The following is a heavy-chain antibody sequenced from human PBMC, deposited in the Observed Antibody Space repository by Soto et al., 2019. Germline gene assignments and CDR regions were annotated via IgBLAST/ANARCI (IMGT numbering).Heavy chain of an antibody. CDR1: GGSISSYY. CDR2: IYYSGST. CDR3: ARGGWSLDF. Sequence: PSETLSLTCIVSGGSISSYYWSWIRQPPGKGLEWIGYIYYSGSTNYNPSLKSRVTISVDTSKNQVSLKLNSVTAADTAVYFCARGGWSLDFWGQGTLVTVSS. J-gene: IGHJ4*02. D-gene: IGHD6-19*01. V-gene: IGHV4-59*01.